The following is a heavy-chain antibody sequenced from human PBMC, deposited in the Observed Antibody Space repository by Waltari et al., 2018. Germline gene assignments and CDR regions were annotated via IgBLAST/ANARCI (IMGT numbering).Heavy chain of an antibody. D-gene: IGHD5-12*01. CDR2: IYYSGST. V-gene: IGHV4-59*01. CDR1: GDSISHSY. Sequence: QVQLQESGPGLVKPSETLSLTCPVSGDSISHSYWSWIRQPPGKGLEWIGYIYYSGSTNYNPSLKSRVTISVDTSKNQFSLKLSSLTAADTAVYYCARDPGYSGYHHFDYWGRGTLVTVSS. CDR3: ARDPGYSGYHHFDY. J-gene: IGHJ4*02.